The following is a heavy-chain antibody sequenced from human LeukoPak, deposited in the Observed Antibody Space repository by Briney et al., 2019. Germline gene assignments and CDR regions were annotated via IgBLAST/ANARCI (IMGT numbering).Heavy chain of an antibody. V-gene: IGHV3-64*01. CDR3: ARVGSSGTVKYFDY. J-gene: IGHJ4*02. CDR1: GFTFSSYA. CDR2: ISSHGGST. Sequence: TGGSLRLSCVASGFTFSSYAMHWVRQAPGKGLEYVSAISSHGGSTYYANSVKGRFTISRDNSKNTLYLQMSSLRAEDVAVYYCARVGSSGTVKYFDYWGQGTLVTVSS. D-gene: IGHD4-11*01.